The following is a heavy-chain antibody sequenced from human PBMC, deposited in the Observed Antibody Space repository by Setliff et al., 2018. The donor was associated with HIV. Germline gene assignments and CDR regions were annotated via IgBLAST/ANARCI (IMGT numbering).Heavy chain of an antibody. V-gene: IGHV3-30*02. J-gene: IGHJ6*04. D-gene: IGHD2-15*01. Sequence: PGESLKISCAASVFTFNNYGMNWVRQAPGKGLEWVAFIRYDGSQKYYVDSVKGRFTISRDNSKNTLYLQMNSLRVEDTAVYYCAKDVCSGAYCYAYYYYGMDVWGKGTTVTVSS. CDR2: IRYDGSQK. CDR3: AKDVCSGAYCYAYYYYGMDV. CDR1: VFTFNNYG.